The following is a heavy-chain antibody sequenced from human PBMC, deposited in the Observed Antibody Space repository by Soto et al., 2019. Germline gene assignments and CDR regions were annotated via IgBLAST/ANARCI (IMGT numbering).Heavy chain of an antibody. CDR3: ARDSMWLVFPYY. D-gene: IGHD6-19*01. J-gene: IGHJ4*02. CDR1: GFTFSSYS. CDR2: ISSSSSTI. V-gene: IGHV3-48*01. Sequence: EVQLVESGGGLVQPGGSLRLSCAASGFTFSSYSMNWVRQAPGKGLEWVSYISSSSSTIYYADSVKGRFTISRDNAKNSLYLQMNSLRAEDTAVYYWARDSMWLVFPYYWGQGTRFTVAS.